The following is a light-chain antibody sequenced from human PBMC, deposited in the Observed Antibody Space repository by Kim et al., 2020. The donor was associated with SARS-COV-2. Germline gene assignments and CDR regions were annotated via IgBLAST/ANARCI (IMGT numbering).Light chain of an antibody. V-gene: IGLV3-21*04. J-gene: IGLJ2*01. CDR1: NVGSKS. CDR3: QVWDNSSDHVV. CDR2: YDS. Sequence: APGKTARITSGGNNVGSKSVHWYQQKPGQAPVLVIYYDSGRPSGIPERFSGSNSGNTATLTISRVEAGDEADYYCQVWDNSSDHVVFGGGTQLTVL.